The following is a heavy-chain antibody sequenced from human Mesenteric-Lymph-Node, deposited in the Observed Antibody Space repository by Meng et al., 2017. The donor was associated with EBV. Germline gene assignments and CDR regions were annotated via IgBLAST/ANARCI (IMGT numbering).Heavy chain of an antibody. J-gene: IGHJ5*02. CDR1: GGTCSSYG. CDR2: IILTFGTP. CDR3: AADVVQNRVLDVGWFDP. D-gene: IGHD1-14*01. Sequence: QVQRVPSGVEVKEPGSAVTFACTASGGTCSSYGMSWLRQAPGQGLEWIGGIILTFGTPNYAQRFQGRVTLTADESTSTVYMELSSLTSEDTAVYFCAADVVQNRVLDVGWFDPWGQGTLVTVSS. V-gene: IGHV1-69*01.